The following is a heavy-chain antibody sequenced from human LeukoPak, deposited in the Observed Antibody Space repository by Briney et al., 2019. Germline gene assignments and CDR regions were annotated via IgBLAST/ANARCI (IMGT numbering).Heavy chain of an antibody. CDR2: INPNSSGT. CDR3: AREHIAAAIEGDNWFDP. J-gene: IGHJ5*02. CDR1: GYTFTCYY. Sequence: GASVKVSCKASGYTFTCYYMHWVRQAPGQGLELMGWINPNSSGTNYAQKFQGRVTMTRHTSISTAYLELSRLRSDDPAVYYCAREHIAAAIEGDNWFDPWGHGTLVTVSS. V-gene: IGHV1-2*02. D-gene: IGHD6-25*01.